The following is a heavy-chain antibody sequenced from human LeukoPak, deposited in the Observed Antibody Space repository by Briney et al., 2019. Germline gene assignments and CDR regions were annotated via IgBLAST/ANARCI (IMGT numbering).Heavy chain of an antibody. CDR3: AGGPNDNYDSGAYAY. Sequence: GASVKVSCKASGYTFTSYDISWARQAPGQGLEWMAWMNPNNANTGYGQKFQGRVTLTKNIAINTAYMELSSLRPEDTVVYYCAGGPNDNYDSGAYAYWGQGTLVTVSS. J-gene: IGHJ4*02. CDR1: GYTFTSYD. D-gene: IGHD3-22*01. V-gene: IGHV1-8*01. CDR2: MNPNNANT.